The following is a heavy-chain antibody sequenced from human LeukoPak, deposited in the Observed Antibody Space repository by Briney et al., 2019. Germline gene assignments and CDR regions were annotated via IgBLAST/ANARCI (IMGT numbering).Heavy chain of an antibody. J-gene: IGHJ5*02. CDR1: GYSISSGYY. CDR3: ARTQTYSSSWRWNWFDP. V-gene: IGHV4-38-2*02. Sequence: SETLSLTCTVSGYSISSGYYWGWIRQPPGKGLEWIGSIYHSGSTYYNPSLKSRVTISVDTSKNQFSLKLSSVTAADTAVYYCARTQTYSSSWRWNWFDPWGQGTLVTVSS. CDR2: IYHSGST. D-gene: IGHD6-13*01.